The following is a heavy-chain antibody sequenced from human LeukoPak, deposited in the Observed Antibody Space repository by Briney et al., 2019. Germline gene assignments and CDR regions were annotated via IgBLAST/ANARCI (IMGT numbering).Heavy chain of an antibody. D-gene: IGHD3-22*01. CDR3: ARPNITSYYDSRGYDAFDV. Sequence: GESLKISRKGSGYRFNAYWIAWVRQMPGKGLEWMGIIYPDDYDTRYSPSFQGQVTISADKSVRTAYLQWSSLKAADTAMYYCARPNITSYYDSRGYDAFDVWGQGTMVTVFS. CDR1: GYRFNAYW. J-gene: IGHJ3*01. CDR2: IYPDDYDT. V-gene: IGHV5-51*01.